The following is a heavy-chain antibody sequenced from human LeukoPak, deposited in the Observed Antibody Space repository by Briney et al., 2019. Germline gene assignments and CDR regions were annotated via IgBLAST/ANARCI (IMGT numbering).Heavy chain of an antibody. J-gene: IGHJ3*02. CDR2: IYYSGNT. Sequence: PSVTLSLTCTVSGGSISSYYWSWIRQPPGKGLEWIGYIYYSGNTNYNPSLKSRVTISVDTSKNQFSLKLSSVTAADTAVYYCAREIAGWGAFDIWGQGTMVTVSS. CDR1: GGSISSYY. D-gene: IGHD3-16*01. CDR3: AREIAGWGAFDI. V-gene: IGHV4-59*01.